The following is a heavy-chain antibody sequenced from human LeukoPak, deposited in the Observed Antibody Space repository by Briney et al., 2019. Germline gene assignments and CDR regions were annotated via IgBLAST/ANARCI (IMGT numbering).Heavy chain of an antibody. D-gene: IGHD1-26*01. Sequence: ASMKVSCKASGYTFTGYYMHWVRQAPGQGLEWMGWINPNSGGTNYAQKFQGRVTMTRDTSISTAYMELSRLRSDDTAVYYCARARSGSYTDLDYWGQGTLVTVSS. V-gene: IGHV1-2*02. CDR3: ARARSGSYTDLDY. CDR1: GYTFTGYY. CDR2: INPNSGGT. J-gene: IGHJ4*02.